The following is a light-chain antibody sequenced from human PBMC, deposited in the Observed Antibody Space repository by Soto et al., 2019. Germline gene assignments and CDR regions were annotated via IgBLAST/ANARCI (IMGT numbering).Light chain of an antibody. V-gene: IGLV2-8*01. CDR1: SSDVGAYNY. J-gene: IGLJ2*01. CDR3: CSFAGL. CDR2: EVN. Sequence: QSALTQPPSASGSPGQSVAISCTGISSDVGAYNYVCWYQQHPGKAPKLMIYEVNKRPSGVPDRFSGSKSGNTASLTISGLQAEDEADYYCCSFAGLFGGGTKLTVL.